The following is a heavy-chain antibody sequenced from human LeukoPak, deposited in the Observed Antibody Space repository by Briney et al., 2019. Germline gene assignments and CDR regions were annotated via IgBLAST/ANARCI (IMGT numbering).Heavy chain of an antibody. CDR1: GFTFSSYG. D-gene: IGHD5-18*01. Sequence: GGSLRLSCAASGFTFSSYGMHWVRQAPGKGLEWVSSISSSDSYTYYADSVKGRFTISRDNAKNSLYLQMNSLRAEDTAVYYCARVVDTAMVFGYWGQGTLVTVSS. CDR2: ISSSDSYT. J-gene: IGHJ4*02. CDR3: ARVVDTAMVFGY. V-gene: IGHV3-21*06.